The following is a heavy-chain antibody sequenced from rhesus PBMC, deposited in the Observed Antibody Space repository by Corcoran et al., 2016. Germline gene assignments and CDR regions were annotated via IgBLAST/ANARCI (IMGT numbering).Heavy chain of an antibody. CDR3: TSGNYFDY. CDR2: IRSKAYGGTD. V-gene: IGHV3-153D*01. Sequence: EVQLVESGGGWVQPGGSRRPSWAASGFPCRDNARDWGRQGPGKGLEVVVFIRSKAYGGTDKYAASVKGRFTISRDDSKNTAYLQMSSLKTEDTAVYYCTSGNYFDYWGQGVLVTVSS. J-gene: IGHJ4*01. CDR1: GFPCRDNA. D-gene: IGHD2-21*01.